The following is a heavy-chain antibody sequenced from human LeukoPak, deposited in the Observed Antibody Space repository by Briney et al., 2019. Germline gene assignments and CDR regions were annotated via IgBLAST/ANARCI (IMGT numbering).Heavy chain of an antibody. CDR1: GVSITSFY. Sequence: PSETLSLTCTVSGVSITSFYWSWIRQPPGKGLECIGYIYFSGSTNYNPSLKSRVTVSLDTTKNQVSLKLSSVSAADTAVYYCASTGYCIGGSCYSNYFDHWGQGTLVTVSS. D-gene: IGHD2-15*01. CDR3: ASTGYCIGGSCYSNYFDH. CDR2: IYFSGST. V-gene: IGHV4-59*08. J-gene: IGHJ4*02.